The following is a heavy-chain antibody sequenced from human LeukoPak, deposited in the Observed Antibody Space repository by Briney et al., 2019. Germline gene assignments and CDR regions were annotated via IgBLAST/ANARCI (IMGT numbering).Heavy chain of an antibody. CDR3: AKHRHYGSSFDAFDI. D-gene: IGHD3-10*01. CDR2: IGYDGGNK. V-gene: IGHV3-23*01. J-gene: IGHJ3*02. CDR1: GFTSSIYG. Sequence: PGGSLRLSCAAFGFTSSIYGMSWVRQAPGKGLDWVTFIGYDGGNKYYTDSVKGRFTISRDNSRNTLYLQMDSLRAEDTAVYFCAKHRHYGSSFDAFDIWGQGTMVSVSS.